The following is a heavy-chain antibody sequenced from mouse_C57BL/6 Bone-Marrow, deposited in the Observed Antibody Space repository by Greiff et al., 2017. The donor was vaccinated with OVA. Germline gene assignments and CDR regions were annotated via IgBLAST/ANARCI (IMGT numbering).Heavy chain of an antibody. CDR2: IYPGNSDT. CDR1: GYTFTSYW. V-gene: IGHV1-5*01. Sequence: DVQLQESGTVLARPGASVKMSCKTSGYTFTSYWMHWVKQRPGQGLEWIGAIYPGNSDTSYNQKFKGKAKLTAVTSASTAYMELSSLTNEDSAVYYCTRPVVATPYYFDYWGQGTTLTVSS. CDR3: TRPVVATPYYFDY. J-gene: IGHJ2*01. D-gene: IGHD1-1*01.